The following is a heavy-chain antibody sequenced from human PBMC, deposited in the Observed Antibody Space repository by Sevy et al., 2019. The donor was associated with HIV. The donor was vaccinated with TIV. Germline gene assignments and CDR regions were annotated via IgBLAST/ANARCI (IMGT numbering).Heavy chain of an antibody. Sequence: GVSLRLSCAASGFTFSSYAMHWVRQAPGKGLEWVAVISYDGNNKYADSVKGRFTISRDNSKNTLYLQMNSLRAEDTAVYYCARDGSSGGLFLKDYYYFGMDVWGQGTTVTVSS. CDR3: ARDGSSGGLFLKDYYYFGMDV. V-gene: IGHV3-30*03. J-gene: IGHJ6*02. CDR2: ISYDGNNK. CDR1: GFTFSSYA. D-gene: IGHD3-16*01.